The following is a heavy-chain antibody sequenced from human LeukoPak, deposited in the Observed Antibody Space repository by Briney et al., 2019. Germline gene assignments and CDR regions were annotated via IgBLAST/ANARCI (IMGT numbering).Heavy chain of an antibody. CDR3: ARLLSGN. J-gene: IGHJ4*02. CDR1: GFTFSSYA. Sequence: GGSLRLSCAASGFTFSSYAMRWVRQAPGKGLEWVAVISYDGSNKYYADSVKGRFTISRDNSKNTLYLQMNSLRAEDTAVYYCARLLSGNWGQGSLVTVSS. CDR2: ISYDGSNK. V-gene: IGHV3-30-3*01. D-gene: IGHD2-15*01.